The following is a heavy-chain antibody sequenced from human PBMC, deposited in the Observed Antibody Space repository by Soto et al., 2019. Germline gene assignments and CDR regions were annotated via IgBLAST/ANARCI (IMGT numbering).Heavy chain of an antibody. D-gene: IGHD2-21*02. CDR2: ISGSGGST. J-gene: IGHJ4*01. Sequence: EVQLLESGGGLVQPGGSLRLSCAASGFTFSSYAMSWVRQAPGKGLEWVSAISGSGGSTYYADSVKGRFTISRDNSKNTLDLQMNSLRAEDTAVYYCAKDLADDGGNSPFDYWGQGTLVTVSS. CDR1: GFTFSSYA. CDR3: AKDLADDGGNSPFDY. V-gene: IGHV3-23*01.